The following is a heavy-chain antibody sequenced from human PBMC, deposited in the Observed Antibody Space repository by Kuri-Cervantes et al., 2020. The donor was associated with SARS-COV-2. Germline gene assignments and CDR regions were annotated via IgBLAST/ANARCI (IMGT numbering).Heavy chain of an antibody. CDR2: IYNSGST. D-gene: IGHD3-3*01. J-gene: IGHJ4*01. Sequence: SETLSLTCTVSGGSISSNSWSWIRQSAGKGLGWLGRIYNSGSTNQNPSLKSRITMSIDTSKNQFSLKLNSVTAADTAVYYCTGGIFGIFIRDWGQGILVTVSS. CDR3: TGGIFGIFIRD. CDR1: GGSISSNS. V-gene: IGHV4-4*07.